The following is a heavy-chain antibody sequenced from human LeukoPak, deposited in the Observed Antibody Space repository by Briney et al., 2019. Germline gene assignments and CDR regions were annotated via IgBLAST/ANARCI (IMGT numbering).Heavy chain of an antibody. D-gene: IGHD3-22*01. V-gene: IGHV1-69*13. CDR2: IIPIYGSA. CDR3: AGFFYDNSGAAFDI. CDR1: GYTFTGYY. Sequence: GASVKVSCKASGYTFTGYYMHWVRQAPGQGLEWMGGIIPIYGSATYAQKFQGRVTITSDESTRTVYMELSSLRPEDSAMHYCAGFFYDNSGAAFDIWGQGTMVTVSS. J-gene: IGHJ3*02.